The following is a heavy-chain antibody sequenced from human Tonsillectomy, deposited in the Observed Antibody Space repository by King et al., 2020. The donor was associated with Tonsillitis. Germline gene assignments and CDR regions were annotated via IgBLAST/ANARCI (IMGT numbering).Heavy chain of an antibody. J-gene: IGHJ6*03. CDR1: GFTFSSYA. CDR2: IIGSVGGP. CDR3: AKEGQEHRRDGYFYRDV. Sequence: VQLVESGGGLVQPGGSLIPSCAASGFTFSSYAISWVRRPPGRGLGWVSGIIGSVGGPYYAASVKGRFTISRDNSKDTCYLQMNSLRAEDTAVYYCAKEGQEHRRDGYFYRDVWGGGTTVTVSS. D-gene: IGHD1-26*01. V-gene: IGHV3-23*04.